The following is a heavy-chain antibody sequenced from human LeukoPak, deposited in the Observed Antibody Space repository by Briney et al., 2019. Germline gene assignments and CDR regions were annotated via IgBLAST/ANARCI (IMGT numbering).Heavy chain of an antibody. D-gene: IGHD3-22*01. Sequence: SVKVSCKASGGTFSSYAISWVRQAPGQGLEWMGRIIPIFGTASYAQKFQGRVTIPTDESTSPAYMELSSLRSEDTAVYYCARGRLSQYYDSSGYYYDLAYWGQGTLVTVSS. CDR1: GGTFSSYA. V-gene: IGHV1-69*05. J-gene: IGHJ4*02. CDR3: ARGRLSQYYDSSGYYYDLAY. CDR2: IIPIFGTA.